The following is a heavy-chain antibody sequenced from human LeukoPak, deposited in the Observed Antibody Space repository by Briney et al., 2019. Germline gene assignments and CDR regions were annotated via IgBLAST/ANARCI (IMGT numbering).Heavy chain of an antibody. J-gene: IGHJ4*02. CDR1: GYTFTSYG. CDR2: ISAYNDDT. D-gene: IGHD7-27*01. V-gene: IGHV1-18*01. Sequence: ASVKLSCKASGYTFTSYGISWVRQAPGQGLELIGWISAYNDDTNYAQKLQGRVTMTTDTSTTTAYLELQSPISDATAADYCARGAWALPYFHYWGEGSLVSVCS. CDR3: ARGAWALPYFHY.